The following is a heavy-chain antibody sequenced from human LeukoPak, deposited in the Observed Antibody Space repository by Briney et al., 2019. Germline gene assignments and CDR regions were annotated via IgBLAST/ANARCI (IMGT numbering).Heavy chain of an antibody. J-gene: IGHJ4*02. D-gene: IGHD7-27*01. V-gene: IGHV4-59*03. Sequence: SETLSLTCSVSDGSIRTYYWSWIRQSPGQGLEWIGNIYYRGDINYNPSLKSRVIISIDTSKNQFSLKVTSQTAADTAVDYCATKKAWAEADWGQGTLVIVSS. CDR2: IYYRGDI. CDR3: ATKKAWAEAD. CDR1: DGSIRTYY.